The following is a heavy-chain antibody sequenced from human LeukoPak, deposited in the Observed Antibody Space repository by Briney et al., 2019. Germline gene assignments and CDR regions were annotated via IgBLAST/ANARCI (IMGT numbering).Heavy chain of an antibody. Sequence: PSETLSLTCTVSGGSISTYYWNWIRQPPGKGPEWIGYIYYSGSTNCNPSLKSRVTISVDTSKSQFSLKLSSVTAADTAVYYCARARGGNLPFDYWGQGTLVTVSS. CDR2: IYYSGST. V-gene: IGHV4-59*01. CDR1: GGSISTYY. J-gene: IGHJ4*02. CDR3: ARARGGNLPFDY. D-gene: IGHD4-23*01.